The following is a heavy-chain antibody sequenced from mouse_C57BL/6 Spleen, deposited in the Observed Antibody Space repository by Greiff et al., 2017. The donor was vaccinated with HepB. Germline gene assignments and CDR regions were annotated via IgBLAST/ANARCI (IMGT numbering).Heavy chain of an antibody. CDR2: IHLSDSDT. V-gene: IGHV1-74*01. J-gene: IGHJ2*01. CDR1: GYTFTSYW. D-gene: IGHD2-2*01. Sequence: VQLQQPGAELVKPGASVKVSCKASGYTFTSYWMHWVKQRPGQGLEWIGRIHLSDSDTNYNQKFKGKATLTVDKSSSTAYMQLSSLTSEDSAVYYCAIYGYDKYYFDYWGQGTTLTVSS. CDR3: AIYGYDKYYFDY.